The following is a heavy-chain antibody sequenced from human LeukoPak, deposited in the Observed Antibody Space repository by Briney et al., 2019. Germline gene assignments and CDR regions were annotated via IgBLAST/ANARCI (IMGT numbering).Heavy chain of an antibody. Sequence: GGSLRLSCAASGFTFSSYSMNWVRQAPGKGLEWVSSISSSSSYIYYADSVKGRFTISRDNAKNSLYLQMNSLRAEDTAVYYCARGGSNSPVISVHWGQGTLVTVSS. V-gene: IGHV3-21*01. CDR1: GFTFSSYS. J-gene: IGHJ4*02. CDR3: ARGGSNSPVISVH. CDR2: ISSSSSYI. D-gene: IGHD4-23*01.